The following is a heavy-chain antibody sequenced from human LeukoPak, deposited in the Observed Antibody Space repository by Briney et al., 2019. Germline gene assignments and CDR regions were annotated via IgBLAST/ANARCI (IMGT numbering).Heavy chain of an antibody. CDR2: INHSGST. V-gene: IGHV4-34*01. J-gene: IGHJ6*03. Sequence: SETLSLTCAVYGGSFSGYYWSWIRQPPGKGLEWIGEINHSGSTNYNPSLKSRVTISVDTSKNQFSLKLSSVTAAGTAVYYCARGSYGTPMDVWGKGTTVTISS. CDR3: ARGSYGTPMDV. D-gene: IGHD5-18*01. CDR1: GGSFSGYY.